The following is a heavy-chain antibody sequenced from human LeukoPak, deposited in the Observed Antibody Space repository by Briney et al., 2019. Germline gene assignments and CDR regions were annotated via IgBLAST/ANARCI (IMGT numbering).Heavy chain of an antibody. CDR1: GGSISSGDYY. J-gene: IGHJ3*02. CDR2: T. Sequence: SQTLPLTCTVSGGSISSGDYYWSWIRQPPGKGLEWIGCTNYNPSLKSRVTISVDMSKNQFSLKLSSVTAADTAIYYCARDRSSGSMVDAFDIWGQGTMVTVSS. D-gene: IGHD6-19*01. CDR3: ARDRSSGSMVDAFDI. V-gene: IGHV4-61*08.